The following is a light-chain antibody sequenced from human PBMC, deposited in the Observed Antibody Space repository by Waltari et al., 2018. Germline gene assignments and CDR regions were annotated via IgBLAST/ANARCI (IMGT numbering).Light chain of an antibody. CDR3: CSYAGSAIWV. Sequence: QSALTQPASVSGSPGQSITISCTGTSSDVGSYNLVPWYQQHPGKAPKPMIYEDNKRPSGVSNRFSGSKSGNTASLTISGLQAEDEADYYCCSYAGSAIWVFGGGTKLTVL. CDR1: SSDVGSYNL. V-gene: IGLV2-23*01. J-gene: IGLJ3*02. CDR2: EDN.